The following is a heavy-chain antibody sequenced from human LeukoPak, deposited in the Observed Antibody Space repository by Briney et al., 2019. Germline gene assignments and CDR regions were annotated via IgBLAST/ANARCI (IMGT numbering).Heavy chain of an antibody. Sequence: GSLRLSCGASGFTFNTYAMSWVRQAPGKGLEWVSSISGSGDSTYYADSVKGRFTISRDNSKNTLYLQMNSLRAEDTAVYYCVKPLVSGPSDHWGQGTLVTVSS. CDR2: ISGSGDST. J-gene: IGHJ4*02. V-gene: IGHV3-23*01. D-gene: IGHD3-3*01. CDR1: GFTFNTYA. CDR3: VKPLVSGPSDH.